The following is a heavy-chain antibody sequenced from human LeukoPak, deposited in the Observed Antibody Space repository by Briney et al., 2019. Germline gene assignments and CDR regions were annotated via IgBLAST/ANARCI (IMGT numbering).Heavy chain of an antibody. Sequence: GESLKISCKGSGYSFMNNWIGWVRQMPGKGLEWMGIIYPGDSDTRYSPSFQGQVTISADKSISTAYLQWSSLRAPDTAMYYCAKFPYYYGSGIFDAFDIWGLGTMVTVSS. CDR3: AKFPYYYGSGIFDAFDI. CDR1: GYSFMNNW. V-gene: IGHV5-51*01. J-gene: IGHJ3*02. CDR2: IYPGDSDT. D-gene: IGHD3-10*01.